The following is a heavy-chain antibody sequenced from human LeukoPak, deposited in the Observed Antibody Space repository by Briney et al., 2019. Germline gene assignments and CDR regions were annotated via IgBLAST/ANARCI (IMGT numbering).Heavy chain of an antibody. CDR2: IIPIFGTA. CDR1: GGTFSSYA. J-gene: IGHJ3*02. Sequence: ASVKVSCKASGGTFSSYAISWVRQAPGQGLEWMGRIIPIFGTANYAQKFQGKVTITTDESTSTAYMELSSLRSEDTAVYYCARDDDSSGYYSSSAFDIWGQGTMVTVSS. D-gene: IGHD3-22*01. CDR3: ARDDDSSGYYSSSAFDI. V-gene: IGHV1-69*05.